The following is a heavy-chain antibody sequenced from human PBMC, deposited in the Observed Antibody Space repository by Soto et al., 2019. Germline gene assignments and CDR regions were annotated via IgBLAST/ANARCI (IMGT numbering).Heavy chain of an antibody. J-gene: IGHJ4*02. D-gene: IGHD2-15*01. CDR3: ARADYEGHTHCYAAHLDY. CDR1: GGSISSYY. CDR2: IYYSGST. V-gene: IGHV4-59*01. Sequence: SETLSLTCTVSGGSISSYYWSWIRQPPGKGLEWIGYIYYSGSTNYNPSLKSRVTISVDTSKNQFSLKLSSVTAADTAVYYCARADYEGHTHCYAAHLDYWGQGALVTVSS.